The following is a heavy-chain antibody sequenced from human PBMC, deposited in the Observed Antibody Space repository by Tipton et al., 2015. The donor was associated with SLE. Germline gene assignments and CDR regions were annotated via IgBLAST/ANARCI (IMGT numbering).Heavy chain of an antibody. Sequence: QSGAEVKKPGASVKVSCKASGYTFTSYDINWVRQAPGQGLEWMGWMNPNSGNTDYAQKFQGRVTMTRSTSMNTASMELNNLRSEDTAVYYCVRGLGYFDWSTRNYWGQGTLVNVSS. J-gene: IGHJ4*02. CDR2: MNPNSGNT. CDR3: VRGLGYFDWSTRNY. V-gene: IGHV1-8*01. CDR1: GYTFTSYD. D-gene: IGHD3-9*01.